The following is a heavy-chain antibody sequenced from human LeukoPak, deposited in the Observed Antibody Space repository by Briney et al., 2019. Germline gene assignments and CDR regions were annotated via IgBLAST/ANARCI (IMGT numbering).Heavy chain of an antibody. CDR3: ARDLSRCCDWQPPTFDF. V-gene: IGHV1-18*04. J-gene: IGHJ4*02. Sequence: GASVKLSCNASGYTFTSYGISWVRQAPGQGLEWMGWISAYNGNTTYANKLQGRVTMTTDTSTSTAYLDLKSLRSDDTAVYCCARDLSRCCDWQPPTFDFWGKGTLVTVFS. CDR1: GYTFTSYG. CDR2: ISAYNGNT. D-gene: IGHD3-9*01.